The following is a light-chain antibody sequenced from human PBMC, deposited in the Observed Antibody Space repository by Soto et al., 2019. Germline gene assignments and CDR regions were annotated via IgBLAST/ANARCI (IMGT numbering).Light chain of an antibody. J-gene: IGKJ4*01. CDR2: GAS. CDR1: QTVSITY. Sequence: EIVLTQSPGTLSLSPGESATLSCRASQTVSITYLTWYQQKPGQAPRLLIFGASKRATGIPDRFSGSGSGRDFTLTIRGLEPEDFAVYYCQQYGSSPLTFGGGTKVDIK. CDR3: QQYGSSPLT. V-gene: IGKV3-20*01.